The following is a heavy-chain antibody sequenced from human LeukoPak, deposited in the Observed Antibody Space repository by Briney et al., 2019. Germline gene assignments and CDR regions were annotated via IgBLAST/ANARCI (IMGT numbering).Heavy chain of an antibody. V-gene: IGHV3-33*01. CDR1: GFTFSSYG. D-gene: IGHD3-10*01. Sequence: GRSLRLSCAASGFTFSSYGMHWVRQAPGKGLEWVAVIWYDGSNKYYADSVKGRFTISRDNSKNTLYLQMNSLRAEDTAVYYCARSLKGFGELLVYYYYGMDVWGKGTTVTVSS. CDR3: ARSLKGFGELLVYYYYGMDV. CDR2: IWYDGSNK. J-gene: IGHJ6*04.